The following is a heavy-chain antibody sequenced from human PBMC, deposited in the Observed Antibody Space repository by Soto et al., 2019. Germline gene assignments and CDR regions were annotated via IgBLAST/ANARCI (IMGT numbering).Heavy chain of an antibody. V-gene: IGHV3-30*18. D-gene: IGHD6-19*01. Sequence: QVQLVESGGGVVQPGRSLRLSCAASGFTFSSYGMHWVRQAPGKGLEWVAVISYDGSNKYYADSVKGRFTISRDNSKNTLYLQMNSLRAEDTAVYYCAQDHESEQWLVPPDYWGQGTLVTVSS. CDR3: AQDHESEQWLVPPDY. CDR2: ISYDGSNK. J-gene: IGHJ4*02. CDR1: GFTFSSYG.